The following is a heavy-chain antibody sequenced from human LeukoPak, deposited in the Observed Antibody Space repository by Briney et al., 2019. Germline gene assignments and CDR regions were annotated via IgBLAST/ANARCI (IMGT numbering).Heavy chain of an antibody. J-gene: IGHJ1*01. Sequence: PGGSLRLSCAASGFTFSSYAMSWVRQAPGKGLEWVSSISDNGGSTYSADSVKGRFTISRDNSKNTLYLQMNSLRAEDTAVYYRAREFGLITSHWGQGTLVTVSS. V-gene: IGHV3-23*01. CDR1: GFTFSSYA. D-gene: IGHD3/OR15-3a*01. CDR2: ISDNGGST. CDR3: AREFGLITSH.